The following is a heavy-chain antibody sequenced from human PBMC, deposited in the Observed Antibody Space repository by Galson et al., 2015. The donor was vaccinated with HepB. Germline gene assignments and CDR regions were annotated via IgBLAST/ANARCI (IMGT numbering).Heavy chain of an antibody. V-gene: IGHV1-3*04. Sequence: SVKVSCKASGYTFTTFVMHWVRQAPGQSLEWMGWINTGNGNTKYSQNFQDRVTITRDTSASTAYMELSSLRSEDTALYYCARSKTSSEYTASDNWGQGTMVTVSS. CDR2: INTGNGNT. D-gene: IGHD6-6*01. CDR1: GYTFTTFV. J-gene: IGHJ3*02. CDR3: ARSKTSSEYTASDN.